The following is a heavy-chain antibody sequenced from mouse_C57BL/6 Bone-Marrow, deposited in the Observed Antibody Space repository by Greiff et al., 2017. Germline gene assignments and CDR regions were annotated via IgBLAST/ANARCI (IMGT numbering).Heavy chain of an antibody. D-gene: IGHD5-1*01. J-gene: IGHJ4*01. V-gene: IGHV1-18*01. Sequence: EVKPQESGPELVKPGASVKIPCKASGYTFTDYNMDWVKQSHGKSLEWIGDINPNNGGTIYNQKFKGKATLTVDKSSSTAYMELRSLTSEDTAVYYCARSVPPLAMDYWGQGTSVTVSS. CDR3: ARSVPPLAMDY. CDR2: INPNNGGT. CDR1: GYTFTDYN.